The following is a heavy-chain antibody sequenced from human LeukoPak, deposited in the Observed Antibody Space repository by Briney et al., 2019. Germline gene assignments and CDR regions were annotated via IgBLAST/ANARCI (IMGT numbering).Heavy chain of an antibody. V-gene: IGHV3-7*05. Sequence: GGSLRLSCAASGFTFSSYWMSWVRQAPGKGLXXXANIKQDGSEKYYVDSVKGRFTISRDNAKNSLYLQMNSLRAEDTAVYYCARDRDSSSSFDYWGQGTLVTVSS. J-gene: IGHJ4*02. CDR1: GFTFSSYW. D-gene: IGHD6-6*01. CDR3: ARDRDSSSSFDY. CDR2: IKQDGSEK.